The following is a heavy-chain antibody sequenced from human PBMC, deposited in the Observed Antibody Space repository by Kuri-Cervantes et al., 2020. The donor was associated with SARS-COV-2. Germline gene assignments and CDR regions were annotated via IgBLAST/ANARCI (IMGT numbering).Heavy chain of an antibody. V-gene: IGHV4-30-4*08. CDR2: IYYSGST. J-gene: IGHJ4*02. CDR1: GGSLSSGDCY. D-gene: IGHD3-3*01. Sequence: SETLSLTCTVSGGSLSSGDCYWSWTRQPPGKGLEWIGYIYYSGSTYYNPSLKSRVTISVDTSKNQFSLKLSSVTAADTAVDYCARGITIFGVVPYYFDYWGQGTLVTVSS. CDR3: ARGITIFGVVPYYFDY.